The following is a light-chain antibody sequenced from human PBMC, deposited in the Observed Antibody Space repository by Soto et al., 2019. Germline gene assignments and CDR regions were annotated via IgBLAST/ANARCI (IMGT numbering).Light chain of an antibody. CDR1: QSVNSK. Sequence: IVMTQSPSTRSVSPGERVSLSCRASQSVNSKLAWYQQKPGQAPRLLIYGASTRATGIPARFSGSGSGTEFTLTISSLQSEDFAVYFCQQYNNWPPITFGQGTRLEIK. CDR2: GAS. V-gene: IGKV3-15*01. CDR3: QQYNNWPPIT. J-gene: IGKJ5*01.